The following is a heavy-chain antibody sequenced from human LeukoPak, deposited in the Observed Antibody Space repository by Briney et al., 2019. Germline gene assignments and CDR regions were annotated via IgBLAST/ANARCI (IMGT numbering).Heavy chain of an antibody. D-gene: IGHD6-13*01. V-gene: IGHV3-30*18. J-gene: IGHJ3*02. CDR3: AKGVSSSWSNDAFDI. Sequence: PGGSLRLSCAASGFTFSSYEMNWVRQAPGKGLEWVAVISYDGSNKYYADSVKGRFTISRDNSKNTLYLQMNSLRTEDTAVYYCAKGVSSSWSNDAFDIWGQGTMVTVSS. CDR1: GFTFSSYE. CDR2: ISYDGSNK.